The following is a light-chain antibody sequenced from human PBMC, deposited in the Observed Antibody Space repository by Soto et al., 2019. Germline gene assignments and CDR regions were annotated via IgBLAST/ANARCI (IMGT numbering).Light chain of an antibody. CDR3: QQYNNWPPT. CDR2: GAS. J-gene: IGKJ1*01. Sequence: EIVMTQSPATLSVSPGERATLSCRASQSVSGNLAWYQQKPGQAPRLRIYGASTRATGIPARFSGSGSGTEFTLTINSLQSEDFAVYYCQQYNNWPPTFGQGTKVEIK. V-gene: IGKV3D-15*01. CDR1: QSVSGN.